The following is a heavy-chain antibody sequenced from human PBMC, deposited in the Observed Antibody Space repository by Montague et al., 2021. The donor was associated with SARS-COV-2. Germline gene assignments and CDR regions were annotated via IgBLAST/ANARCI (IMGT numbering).Heavy chain of an antibody. CDR3: ARGGATYYYDTSGYVYAFDT. J-gene: IGHJ3*02. CDR1: GDSINTYY. D-gene: IGHD3-22*01. Sequence: SETLSLTCTVSGDSINTYYWSWIRQPPGTGLEWVGYIYYNGYTNXNPSLKSRVTISVDTSKNQFSLRLSSVTATDTAVYFCARGGATYYYDTSGYVYAFDTWGQGTMVTVSS. V-gene: IGHV4-59*01. CDR2: IYYNGYT.